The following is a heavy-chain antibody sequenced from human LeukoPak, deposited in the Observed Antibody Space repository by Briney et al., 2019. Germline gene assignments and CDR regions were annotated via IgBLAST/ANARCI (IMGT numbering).Heavy chain of an antibody. CDR1: GGSISSYY. CDR2: IYYSGST. V-gene: IGHV4-59*01. CDR3: ARYDSSGYPPAGVAFDI. J-gene: IGHJ3*02. D-gene: IGHD3-22*01. Sequence: SETLSLTCTVSGGSISSYYWSWIRQPPGKGLEWIGYIYYSGSTNYNPSLKSRVTISVDTSKNQFSLKLSSVTAADTAVYYCARYDSSGYPPAGVAFDIWGQGTMVTVSS.